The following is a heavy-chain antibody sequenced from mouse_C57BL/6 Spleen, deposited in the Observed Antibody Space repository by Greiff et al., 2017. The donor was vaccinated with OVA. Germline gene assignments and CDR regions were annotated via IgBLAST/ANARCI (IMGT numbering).Heavy chain of an antibody. CDR3: ARLYDYLYYAMDY. CDR1: GFTFSSYT. CDR2: ISGGGGNT. J-gene: IGHJ4*01. D-gene: IGHD2-4*01. V-gene: IGHV5-9*01. Sequence: EVQGVESGGGLVKPGGSLKLSCAASGFTFSSYTMSWVRQTPEKRLEWVATISGGGGNTYYPDSVKGRFTISRDNAKNTLYLQMSSLRSEDTALYYCARLYDYLYYAMDYWGQGTSVTVSS.